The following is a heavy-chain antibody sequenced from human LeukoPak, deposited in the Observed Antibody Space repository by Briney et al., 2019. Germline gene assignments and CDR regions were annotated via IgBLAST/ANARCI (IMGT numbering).Heavy chain of an antibody. CDR3: ARDASICSGGSCFFLSYYDSSGYYLNDY. CDR1: GYTFTSYG. Sequence: ASVKVSCKASGYTFTSYGISWVRQAPGQGLEWMGWISAYNGNTNYAQKLQGRVTMTTDSSTSTAYMELRSLRSDDTAVYYCARDASICSGGSCFFLSYYDSSGYYLNDYWGQGTLVTVSS. D-gene: IGHD3-22*01. J-gene: IGHJ4*02. V-gene: IGHV1-18*01. CDR2: ISAYNGNT.